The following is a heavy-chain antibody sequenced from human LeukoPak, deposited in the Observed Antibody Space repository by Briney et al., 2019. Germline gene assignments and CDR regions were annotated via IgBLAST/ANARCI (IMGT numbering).Heavy chain of an antibody. Sequence: GRSLRLSCAASGFTFDDYAMHWVRQAPGKGLEWVSGISWNSGSIGYADSVKGRFTISRDNAKNSLYLQMNSLRAEDTALYYCAKDIAAAGGGHYYGMDVWGQGTTVTASS. V-gene: IGHV3-9*01. CDR3: AKDIAAAGGGHYYGMDV. CDR1: GFTFDDYA. J-gene: IGHJ6*02. D-gene: IGHD6-13*01. CDR2: ISWNSGSI.